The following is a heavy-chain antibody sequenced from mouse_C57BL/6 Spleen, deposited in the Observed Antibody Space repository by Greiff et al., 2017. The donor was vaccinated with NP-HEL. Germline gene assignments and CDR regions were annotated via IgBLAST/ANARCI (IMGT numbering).Heavy chain of an antibody. V-gene: IGHV1-69*01. CDR2: IDPSDSYT. D-gene: IGHD1-1*01. J-gene: IGHJ2*01. Sequence: VQLQQSGAELVMPGASVKLSCKASGYTFTSYWMHWVKQRPGQGLEWIGEIDPSDSYTNYNQKFKGKSTLTVDKSSSTAYMQLRSLTSEDSAVYYCARKGITTVVEYYFDCWGQGTTLTVSS. CDR1: GYTFTSYW. CDR3: ARKGITTVVEYYFDC.